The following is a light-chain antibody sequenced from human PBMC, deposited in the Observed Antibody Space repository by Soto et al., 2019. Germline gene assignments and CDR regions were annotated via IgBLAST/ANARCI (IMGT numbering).Light chain of an antibody. CDR1: SSNIESNT. J-gene: IGLJ1*01. V-gene: IGLV1-44*01. CDR2: SNY. CDR3: AAWDDILNGYV. Sequence: QSVLTQPPSASGTPGQRVTISCSGSSSNIESNTVTWYQQLPGTASKLVIYSNYHRPSGVPDRFSGSTSGTSASLVIRGLKSEDEADYYCAAWDDILNGYVVGGGTKATVL.